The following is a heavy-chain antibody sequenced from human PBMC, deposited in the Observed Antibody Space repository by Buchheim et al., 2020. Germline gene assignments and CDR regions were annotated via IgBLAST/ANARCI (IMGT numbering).Heavy chain of an antibody. Sequence: QVQLVESGGGVVQPGRSLRLSCAASGFTFSSYGMHWVRQAPGKGLEWVAVISYDGSNKYYADSVKGRFTISRDNSKNTLYLQMNSLRAEDTAVYYCARAGSRGIAATYFDYWGQGTL. CDR2: ISYDGSNK. D-gene: IGHD6-13*01. CDR1: GFTFSSYG. V-gene: IGHV3-30*03. CDR3: ARAGSRGIAATYFDY. J-gene: IGHJ4*02.